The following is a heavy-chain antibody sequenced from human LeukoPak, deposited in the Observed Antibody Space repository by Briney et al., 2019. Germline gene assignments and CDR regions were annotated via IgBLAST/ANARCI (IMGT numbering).Heavy chain of an antibody. CDR1: GFTFSSYA. D-gene: IGHD6-13*01. V-gene: IGHV3-23*01. Sequence: QAGGSLRLSCAASGFTFSSYAMSWVRQAPGKGLEWVSAISSGGDNTYYADSVKGRLTISRDNSKNTLYVQMTSLRAEDTAVYYCAKKGLASAGRPPYFDYWGQGALVTVPS. CDR2: ISSGGDNT. J-gene: IGHJ4*02. CDR3: AKKGLASAGRPPYFDY.